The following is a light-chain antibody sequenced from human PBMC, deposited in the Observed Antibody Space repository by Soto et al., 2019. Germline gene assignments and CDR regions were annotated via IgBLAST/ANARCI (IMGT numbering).Light chain of an antibody. J-gene: IGKJ1*01. V-gene: IGKV3-15*01. CDR3: QQYGSSTGT. CDR1: QYIGSN. CDR2: GAS. Sequence: EIVMTQSPATLSVSPGERATLSCRASQYIGSNLAWYQQKPGQAPRLLIYGASTRATGIPARFSGSGSGTDFTLTISRLEPEDFAVYYCQQYGSSTGTFGQGTKVDIK.